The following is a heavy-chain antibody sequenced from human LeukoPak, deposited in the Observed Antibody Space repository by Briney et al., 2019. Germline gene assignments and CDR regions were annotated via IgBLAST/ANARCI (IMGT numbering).Heavy chain of an antibody. CDR2: IIPIFGTA. V-gene: IGHV1-69*13. J-gene: IGHJ4*02. D-gene: IGHD5-12*01. CDR1: GGTFSNYA. Sequence: SVKVSCKASGGTFSNYAISWVRQAPGQGLEWMGGIIPIFGTANYAQKFQGRVTITADESTSTAYMELSSLRSEDTAVYYCARGGRIMATILYYFDYWGQGTLVTVSS. CDR3: ARGGRIMATILYYFDY.